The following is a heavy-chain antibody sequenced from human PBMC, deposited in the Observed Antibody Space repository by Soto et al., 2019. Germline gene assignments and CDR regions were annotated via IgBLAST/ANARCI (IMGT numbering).Heavy chain of an antibody. CDR1: GYTFSNYY. CDR2: INPSGGGT. J-gene: IGHJ4*01. Sequence: GASVKVSCKTSGYTFSNYYINGVRQAPGQGLEWMGRINPSGGGTSYAQKFQGRVTMTRVTSTSTVYMDLSSLRSEDTAVYYCARSQEVVVVPADPIGYAGHGTLVRVS. V-gene: IGHV1-46*01. D-gene: IGHD2-2*01. CDR3: ARSQEVVVVPADPIGY.